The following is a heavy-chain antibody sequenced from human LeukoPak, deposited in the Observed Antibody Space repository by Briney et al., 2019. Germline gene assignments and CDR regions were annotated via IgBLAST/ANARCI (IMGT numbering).Heavy chain of an antibody. J-gene: IGHJ4*02. CDR1: GGSISSGGYY. Sequence: PSETLSLTCTVSGGSISSGGYYWSWIRQPPGKGLEWIGYIYHSGSTYYNPSLKSRVTISVDRSKNQFSLKLSSVTAADTAVYYCARHGGYYIYYFDYWGQGTLVTVSS. CDR2: IYHSGST. D-gene: IGHD3-22*01. CDR3: ARHGGYYIYYFDY. V-gene: IGHV4-30-2*01.